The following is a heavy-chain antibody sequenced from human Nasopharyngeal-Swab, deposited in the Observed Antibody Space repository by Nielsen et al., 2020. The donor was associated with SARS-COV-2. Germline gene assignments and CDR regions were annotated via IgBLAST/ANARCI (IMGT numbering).Heavy chain of an antibody. Sequence: GESLKISCKGSGYSFTSYWIGWVRQMPGKGLEWMGIIYPGDSDTRYSPSFQGQVTISADKSISTAYLQWSSLKASDTAMYYCAVTTNANYYYYYGMDVWGQGTTVTVSS. CDR2: IYPGDSDT. J-gene: IGHJ6*02. CDR3: AVTTNANYYYYYGMDV. D-gene: IGHD4-17*01. V-gene: IGHV5-51*01. CDR1: GYSFTSYW.